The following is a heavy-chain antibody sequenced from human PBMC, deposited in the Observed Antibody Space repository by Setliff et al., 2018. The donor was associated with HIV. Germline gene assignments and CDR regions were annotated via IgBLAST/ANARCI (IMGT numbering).Heavy chain of an antibody. CDR3: ARATYTTLFGVLMGGGLQY. V-gene: IGHV4-59*01. Sequence: SETLSLTCTVSGGSIINYFWSWIRLPPGKRLEWIGYIDYSGSTDYNPSLKSRVTISVDTSKSQVSLNLTSVTAADTAVYYCARATYTTLFGVLMGGGLQYWGPGTLVTVSS. D-gene: IGHD3-3*01. CDR1: GGSIINYF. CDR2: IDYSGST. J-gene: IGHJ4*02.